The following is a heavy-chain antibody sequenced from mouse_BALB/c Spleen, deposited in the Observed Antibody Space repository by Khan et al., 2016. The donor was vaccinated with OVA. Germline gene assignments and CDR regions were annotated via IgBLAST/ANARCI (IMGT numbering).Heavy chain of an antibody. Sequence: EVLLVESGGDLVKPGGSLKLSCAASGFSFSSYSMSWVRQTPEKRLEWVATISSGGDYTYYPAIVKGRFTLSRDNSKNTLYLQMSRLKSEDTAMYYCASHLTGSFAYWGQGTLVTVSA. CDR3: ASHLTGSFAY. D-gene: IGHD4-1*01. V-gene: IGHV5-6*01. CDR1: GFSFSSYS. J-gene: IGHJ3*01. CDR2: ISSGGDYT.